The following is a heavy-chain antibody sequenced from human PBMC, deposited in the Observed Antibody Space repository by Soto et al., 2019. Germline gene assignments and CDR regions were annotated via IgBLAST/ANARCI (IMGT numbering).Heavy chain of an antibody. CDR2: ISSKSKTI. V-gene: IGHV3-48*02. CDR1: GFTFSSYS. Sequence: GGSLRLSCAASGFTFSSYSMNWVRQAPGKGLEWLSYISSKSKTIYYTDSVKGRFTISRDNAKDSLYLQMNSLRDEDTALYYCAREDIVGTRSFDYWGQGTLVTSPQ. D-gene: IGHD1-26*01. CDR3: AREDIVGTRSFDY. J-gene: IGHJ4*02.